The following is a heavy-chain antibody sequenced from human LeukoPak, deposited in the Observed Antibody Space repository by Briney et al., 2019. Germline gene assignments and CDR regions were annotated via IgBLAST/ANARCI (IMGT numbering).Heavy chain of an antibody. Sequence: GASVKVSCTASGYTFTSYDINWVRQATGQGLEWMGWMNPNSGNTGYAQKFQGRVTMTRNTSISTAYMDLSSLRSEDTAVYYCATVVPAANPGVFDYWGQGTLVTVSS. CDR2: MNPNSGNT. V-gene: IGHV1-8*01. CDR3: ATVVPAANPGVFDY. D-gene: IGHD2-2*01. CDR1: GYTFTSYD. J-gene: IGHJ4*02.